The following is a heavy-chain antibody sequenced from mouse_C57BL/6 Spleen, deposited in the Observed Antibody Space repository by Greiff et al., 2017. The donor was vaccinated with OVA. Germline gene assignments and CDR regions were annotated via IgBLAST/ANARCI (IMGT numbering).Heavy chain of an antibody. D-gene: IGHD2-3*01. J-gene: IGHJ2*01. CDR3: ARALDGYYGDY. Sequence: EVQLVESGGGLVKPGGSLKLSCAASGFTFSSYAMSWVRQTPEKRLEWVATISDGGSYTYYPDNVKGRFTISRDNAKNNLYLQMSHLKSEDTAMYYCARALDGYYGDYWGQGTTLTVSS. V-gene: IGHV5-4*01. CDR2: ISDGGSYT. CDR1: GFTFSSYA.